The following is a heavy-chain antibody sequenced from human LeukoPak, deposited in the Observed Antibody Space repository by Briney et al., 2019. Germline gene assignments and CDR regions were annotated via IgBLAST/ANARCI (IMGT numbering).Heavy chain of an antibody. CDR2: VYYSGST. CDR1: GGSISSNNYY. Sequence: SETLSLTCIASGGSISSNNYYWGWIRQPPGKGLEWIGSVYYSGSTHYNPSLKSRVTISVDTSKNQFSLKLSSVTAADTAVYYCARHGSYYDSSGYFPFEDWGQGTLVTVSP. CDR3: ARHGSYYDSSGYFPFED. V-gene: IGHV4-39*01. D-gene: IGHD3-22*01. J-gene: IGHJ4*02.